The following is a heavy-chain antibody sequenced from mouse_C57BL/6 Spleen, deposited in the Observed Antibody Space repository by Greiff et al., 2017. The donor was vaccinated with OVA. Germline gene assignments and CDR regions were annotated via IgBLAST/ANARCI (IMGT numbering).Heavy chain of an antibody. CDR2: ISYDGSN. D-gene: IGHD2-2*01. Sequence: EVKLQESGPGLVKPSQSLSLTCSVTGYSITSGYYWNWIRQFPGNKLEWMGYISYDGSNNYNPSLKNRISITRDTSKNQFFLKLNSVTTEDTATYYCAREGYYDAMDYWGQGTSVTVSS. V-gene: IGHV3-6*01. CDR1: GYSITSGYY. J-gene: IGHJ4*01. CDR3: AREGYYDAMDY.